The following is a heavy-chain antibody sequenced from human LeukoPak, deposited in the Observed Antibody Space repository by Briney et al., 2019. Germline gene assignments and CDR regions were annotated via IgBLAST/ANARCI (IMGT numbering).Heavy chain of an antibody. CDR1: GFTFAKYA. CDR3: AKDRAGAN. CDR2: ISESGNVT. V-gene: IGHV3-23*01. Sequence: PGGSLRLSCVGSGFTFAKYAMTWVREAPGKGLEWVSVISESGNVTYYSESVKGRFTISRDNSKRTLYLQMDSLRADDTAIYYCAKDRAGANWGQGTLVLVSS. J-gene: IGHJ4*02.